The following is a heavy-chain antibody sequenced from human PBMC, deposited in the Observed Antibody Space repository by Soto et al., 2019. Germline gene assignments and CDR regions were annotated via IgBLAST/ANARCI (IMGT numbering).Heavy chain of an antibody. Sequence: QVQLVESGGGVVQPGRSLRLSCAASGFTFSRYGMHWVRQAPGKGLEWVAVISYDGSNKYYADSVKGRFTISRDNSKNTLYLQMNSLRAEDTAVYYCAKNGGSSSNYFDYWGQGTLVTVSS. CDR1: GFTFSRYG. J-gene: IGHJ4*02. D-gene: IGHD6-6*01. V-gene: IGHV3-30*18. CDR3: AKNGGSSSNYFDY. CDR2: ISYDGSNK.